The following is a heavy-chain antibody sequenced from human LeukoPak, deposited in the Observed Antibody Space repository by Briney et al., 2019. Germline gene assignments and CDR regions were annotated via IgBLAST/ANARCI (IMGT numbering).Heavy chain of an antibody. CDR1: GFTFSSYA. Sequence: PGGSLRLSCAASGFTFSSYAMSWVRQAPGKGLEWVSYISSSGSTIYYADSVKGRFTISRDNAKNSLYLQMNSLRAEDTAVYYCARDHGGSDYGIGNWFDPWGQGTLVTVSS. V-gene: IGHV3-48*04. J-gene: IGHJ5*02. CDR3: ARDHGGSDYGIGNWFDP. D-gene: IGHD1-26*01. CDR2: ISSSGSTI.